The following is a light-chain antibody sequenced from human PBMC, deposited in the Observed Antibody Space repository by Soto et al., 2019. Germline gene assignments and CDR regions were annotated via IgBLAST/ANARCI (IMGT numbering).Light chain of an antibody. J-gene: IGKJ1*01. Sequence: EIVLTQSPGTLSLSPGERATLSCRASQSVSSTYLAWYRQKPGQAPRLLIYGASSRATGIPDRFSGSGSGTDFTLIISRLEPEDFAVYYCQQYAGSPWTFGQGTKVDNK. CDR1: QSVSSTY. CDR2: GAS. V-gene: IGKV3-20*01. CDR3: QQYAGSPWT.